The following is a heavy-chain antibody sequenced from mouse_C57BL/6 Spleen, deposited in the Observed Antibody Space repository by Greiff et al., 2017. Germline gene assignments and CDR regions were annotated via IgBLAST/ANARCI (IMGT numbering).Heavy chain of an antibody. V-gene: IGHV1-55*01. CDR2: IYPGSGST. J-gene: IGHJ1*03. CDR3: ASSHYYGSSYGYWYFDV. D-gene: IGHD1-1*01. Sequence: VQLQQPGAELVKPGASVKMSCKASGYTFTSYWITWVKQRPGQGLEWIGDIYPGSGSTNYNEKFKSKATLTVDTSSSTAYMQLSSLTSEDSAVXYCASSHYYGSSYGYWYFDVWGTGTTVTVSA. CDR1: GYTFTSYW.